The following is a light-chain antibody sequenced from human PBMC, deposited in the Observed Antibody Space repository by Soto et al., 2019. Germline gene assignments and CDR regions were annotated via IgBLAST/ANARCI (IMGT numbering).Light chain of an antibody. CDR1: SSDVGNYNY. J-gene: IGLJ1*01. CDR3: SSYTTISTRYV. CDR2: EVS. V-gene: IGLV2-14*01. Sequence: QSVLTQPASVSGSPGQSITISCTGTSSDVGNYNYVSWYQQHPGKAPKLMIFEVSNRPSGVSNRFSGSKSGNTASLTISGLQAEDEADHYCSSYTTISTRYVFGTGTKLTVL.